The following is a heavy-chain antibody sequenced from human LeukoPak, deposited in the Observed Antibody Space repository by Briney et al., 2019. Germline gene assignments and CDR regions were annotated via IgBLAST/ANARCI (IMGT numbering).Heavy chain of an antibody. J-gene: IGHJ6*02. Sequence: GGSLRLSCAASGFTVSSNYMSWVRQAPGKGLEWVSVIYSSGSTYYADSVKGRFTISRHNSKNTLYLQMNSLRAEDTAVYYCARAPFVQRWGRSPEAGRAGDYGMDVWGQGTTVTVSS. CDR1: GFTVSSNY. CDR3: ARAPFVQRWGRSPEAGRAGDYGMDV. D-gene: IGHD6-13*01. CDR2: IYSSGST. V-gene: IGHV3-53*04.